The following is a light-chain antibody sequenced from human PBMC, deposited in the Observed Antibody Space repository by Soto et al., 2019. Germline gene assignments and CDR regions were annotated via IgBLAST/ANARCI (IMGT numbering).Light chain of an antibody. V-gene: IGLV1-51*01. CDR1: SSNIGNNY. CDR2: DNN. Sequence: SVLTQPPSVSAAPGQKVSISCSGSSSNIGNNYVSWYQQLPGTAPKLFIYDNNKRPSGIPDRFSGSKSGTSATLGITGLQTGDEADYYCGTWDSSLSAVVFGGGTQLTVL. J-gene: IGLJ2*01. CDR3: GTWDSSLSAVV.